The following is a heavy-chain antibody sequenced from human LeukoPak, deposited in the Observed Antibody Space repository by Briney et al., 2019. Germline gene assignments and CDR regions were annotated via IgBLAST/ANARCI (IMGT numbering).Heavy chain of an antibody. CDR3: ARPTGFWSVYGFWYFDL. CDR1: GFTFNSYS. J-gene: IGHJ2*01. CDR2: ISTTSSRI. D-gene: IGHD3-3*01. Sequence: GGSLRLSCAAPGFTFNSYSMNWVRQAPGKGLEWVSSISTTSSRIYYADSVKGRFTISRDNAKNSLSLQMNSLRVEDTAVYYCARPTGFWSVYGFWYFDLWGRGTLVTVSS. V-gene: IGHV3-21*01.